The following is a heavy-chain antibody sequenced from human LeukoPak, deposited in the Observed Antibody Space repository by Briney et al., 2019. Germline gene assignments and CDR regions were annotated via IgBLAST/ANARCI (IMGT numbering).Heavy chain of an antibody. CDR2: INHSGST. CDR3: ARSFGKLDP. D-gene: IGHD3-16*01. V-gene: IGHV4-34*01. J-gene: IGHJ5*02. Sequence: SETLSLTCAVYGGSFSGYYWSWIRQPPGKGLEWIGEINHSGSTNYNPSLKSRATISVDTSKNQFSLKLSSVTAADTAVYYCARSFGKLDPWGQGTLVTVSS. CDR1: GGSFSGYY.